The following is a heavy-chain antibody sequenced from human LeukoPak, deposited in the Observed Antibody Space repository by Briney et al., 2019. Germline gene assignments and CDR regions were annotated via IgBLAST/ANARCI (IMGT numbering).Heavy chain of an antibody. V-gene: IGHV3-23*01. Sequence: GGSLRLSCAASGLTFSSSWMSWVRQAPGRGLEWVSAISGSGGSTYYEDSVKGRFTISRDNSKNTLYLQMNSLRAEDTAVYYCANSIVGASAGFYYYYMDVWGKGTTVTVSS. J-gene: IGHJ6*03. CDR2: ISGSGGST. CDR1: GLTFSSSW. D-gene: IGHD1-26*01. CDR3: ANSIVGASAGFYYYYMDV.